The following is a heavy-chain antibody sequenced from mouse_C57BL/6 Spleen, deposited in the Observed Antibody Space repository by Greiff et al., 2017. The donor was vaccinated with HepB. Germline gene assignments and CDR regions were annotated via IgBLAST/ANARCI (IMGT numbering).Heavy chain of an antibody. J-gene: IGHJ2*01. CDR3: ARHEGHFDY. CDR2: ISGGGGYT. V-gene: IGHV5-9*01. Sequence: EVQLVESGGGLVKPGGSLKLSCAASGFTFSSYTMSWVRQTPEKRLEWVATISGGGGYTYYPDSVKGRFTISRDNAKNTLYLQMSSLRSEDTALYYCARHEGHFDYWGQGTTLTVSS. CDR1: GFTFSSYT.